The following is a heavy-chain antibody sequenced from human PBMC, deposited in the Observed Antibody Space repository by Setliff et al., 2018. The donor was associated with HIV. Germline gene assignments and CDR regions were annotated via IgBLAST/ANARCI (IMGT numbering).Heavy chain of an antibody. Sequence: ASVKVSCKTSGYTFNSYGISWVRQAPGQGLEWVGLNIAFNGKTNSAPKLQGRVTITADGSTSTAYMELRSLRSDDTAVYYCAREIGDYYDSSGYYPPTDYYYGMDVWGQGTTVTVSS. CDR1: GYTFNSYG. CDR2: NIAFNGKT. V-gene: IGHV1-18*01. J-gene: IGHJ6*02. CDR3: AREIGDYYDSSGYYPPTDYYYGMDV. D-gene: IGHD3-22*01.